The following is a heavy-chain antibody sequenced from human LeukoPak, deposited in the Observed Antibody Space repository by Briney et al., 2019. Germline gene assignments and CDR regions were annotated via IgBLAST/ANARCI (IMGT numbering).Heavy chain of an antibody. CDR2: INPNSGGT. CDR3: ARGGTPSGYSGSYYHFSY. D-gene: IGHD1-26*01. V-gene: IGHV1-2*02. CDR1: GYTFTGYY. J-gene: IGHJ4*02. Sequence: GASVKVSCKASGYTFTGYYMHWVRQAPGQGLEWMGWINPNSGGTNYAQKFQGRVTMTRDTSISTAYMELSRLRSDDTAVYYCARGGTPSGYSGSYYHFSYWGQGTLVTVSS.